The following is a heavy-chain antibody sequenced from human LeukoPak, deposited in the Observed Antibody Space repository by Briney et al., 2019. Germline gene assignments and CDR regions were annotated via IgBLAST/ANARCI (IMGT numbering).Heavy chain of an antibody. CDR3: ARDAPPEDYCGSTSQHCNWIDP. V-gene: IGHV4-4*07. CDR1: GGSISSYY. D-gene: IGHD2-2*01. J-gene: IGHJ5*02. CDR2: MYTSGST. Sequence: SETLSLTCTVSGGSISSYYWSWIRQPAGKGLEWIGRMYTSGSTNYNPSLKSRVTMSVDTSKNQFSLKLSSVTAADTAVYYCARDAPPEDYCGSTSQHCNWIDPWGQGTLVTVSS.